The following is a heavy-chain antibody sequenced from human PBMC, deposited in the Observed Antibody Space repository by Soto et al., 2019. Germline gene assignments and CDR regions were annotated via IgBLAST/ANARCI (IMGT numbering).Heavy chain of an antibody. J-gene: IGHJ6*02. Sequence: GGSLRLSCAASGFTFDDYTMHWVRQAPGKGLEWVSLISWDGGSTYYADSVKGRFTISRDNSKNSLYLQMNSLRTEDTALYYCAKDFSSWGGYYYYGMDVWGQGTTVTVSS. D-gene: IGHD6-13*01. V-gene: IGHV3-43*01. CDR2: ISWDGGST. CDR1: GFTFDDYT. CDR3: AKDFSSWGGYYYYGMDV.